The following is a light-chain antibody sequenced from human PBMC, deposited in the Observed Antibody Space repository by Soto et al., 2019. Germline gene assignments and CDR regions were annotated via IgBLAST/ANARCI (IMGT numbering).Light chain of an antibody. CDR1: QDIATY. Sequence: DIQMTQSPSSLSASVGNRVTLTCQASQDIATYLNWYQQKPGKAPNLLIYDASNLETGVPSRFSGGGSGTHFTFTFSNLQPEDIATYYCQQYDNLPPTWTFGQGTKVEIE. CDR2: DAS. V-gene: IGKV1-33*01. J-gene: IGKJ1*01. CDR3: QQYDNLPPTWT.